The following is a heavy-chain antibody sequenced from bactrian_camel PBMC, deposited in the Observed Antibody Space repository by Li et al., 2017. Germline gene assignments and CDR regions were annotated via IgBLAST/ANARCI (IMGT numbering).Heavy chain of an antibody. CDR1: GFTLSSYR. V-gene: IGHV3S1*01. D-gene: IGHD6*01. CDR3: AALRFGGNWCSADN. CDR2: INRGGTT. Sequence: HVQLVESGGGLVQPGGSLRLSCAASGFTLSSYRTYWVRQAPGKGLEWVSIINRGGTTYYADSMKGRFTISRDNATNTVYLQMNSLKPEDMAVYYCAALRFGGNWCSADNWVQGTQVTVS. J-gene: IGHJ4*01.